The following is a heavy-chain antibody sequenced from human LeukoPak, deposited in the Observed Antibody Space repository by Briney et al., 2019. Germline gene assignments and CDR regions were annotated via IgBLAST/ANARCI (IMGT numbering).Heavy chain of an antibody. Sequence: PGGSLRLSCAASGFTFSGYWMSWVRQAPGKGLEGVANIKVDGSEKYYVDSVKGRFTISRDNAKNSLFLQMNSLRAEDTAVYYCARLKNWLSSDYWGQGTLVTVS. CDR1: GFTFSGYW. V-gene: IGHV3-7*05. D-gene: IGHD3-9*01. CDR2: IKVDGSEK. CDR3: ARLKNWLSSDY. J-gene: IGHJ4*02.